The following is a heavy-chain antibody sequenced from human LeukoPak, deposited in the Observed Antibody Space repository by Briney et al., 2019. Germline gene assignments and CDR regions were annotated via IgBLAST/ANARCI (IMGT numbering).Heavy chain of an antibody. Sequence: GGSLRLSCAASGFTFSSYSMNWVRQAPGKGLEWVSGIIPSGSTTYYADSVKGRFTISRDNSKNTLYLQMNSLRAEDTAVYYCAKGDSSGRVYWGQGTLVTVSS. CDR2: IIPSGSTT. V-gene: IGHV3-23*01. D-gene: IGHD3-22*01. CDR1: GFTFSSYS. J-gene: IGHJ4*02. CDR3: AKGDSSGRVY.